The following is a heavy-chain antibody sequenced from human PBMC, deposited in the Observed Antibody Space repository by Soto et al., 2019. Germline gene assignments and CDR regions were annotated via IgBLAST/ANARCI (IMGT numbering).Heavy chain of an antibody. V-gene: IGHV3-9*01. J-gene: IGHJ5*02. D-gene: IGHD2-2*01. CDR2: ISWNSGSI. CDR1: GFTFDDYA. Sequence: GGSLRLSCAASGFTFDDYAMHWVRQAPGKGLEWVSGISWNSGSIGYADSVKGRFTISRDNAKNSLYLQMNSLRAEDTAVYYCARESRTSDTCGFDPWGQGTLVTVSS. CDR3: ARESRTSDTCGFDP.